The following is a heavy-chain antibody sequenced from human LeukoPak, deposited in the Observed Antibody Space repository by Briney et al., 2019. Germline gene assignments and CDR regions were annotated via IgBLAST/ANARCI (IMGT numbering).Heavy chain of an antibody. D-gene: IGHD6-13*01. CDR3: ARDVAAAEPRYYYYYGMDV. Sequence: PGGSLRLSCAASGFTFSSYSMYWVRQAPGKGLEWVSYISSSSSTIYYADSVKGRFTISRDNAKNSLYLQMNSLRDEDTAVYHCARDVAAAEPRYYYYYGMDVWGQGTTVTVSS. CDR1: GFTFSSYS. J-gene: IGHJ6*02. V-gene: IGHV3-48*02. CDR2: ISSSSSTI.